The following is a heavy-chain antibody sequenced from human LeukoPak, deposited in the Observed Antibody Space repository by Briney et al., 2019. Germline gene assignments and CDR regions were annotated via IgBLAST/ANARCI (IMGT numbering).Heavy chain of an antibody. CDR2: INWNGGST. CDR3: ARDPLYCSSTSCHDY. V-gene: IGHV3-20*04. Sequence: GGSLRLSCAASGFTFDDYGVSWVRQAPGKRLEWVSGINWNGGSTGYADSVKGRFTISRDNAKNSLYLQMNSLRAEDTALYYCARDPLYCSSTSCHDYWGQGTLVTVSS. J-gene: IGHJ4*02. CDR1: GFTFDDYG. D-gene: IGHD2-2*01.